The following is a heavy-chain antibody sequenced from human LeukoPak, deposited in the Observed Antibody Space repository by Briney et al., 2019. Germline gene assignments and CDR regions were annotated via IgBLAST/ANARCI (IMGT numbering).Heavy chain of an antibody. D-gene: IGHD3-10*01. J-gene: IGHJ4*02. CDR3: AKAGRLWFGELLWTFDY. CDR2: ISGSGGST. CDR1: GFTFSSYA. Sequence: GGSLRLSCAASGFTFSSYAMSWVRQAPGKGLEWVSAISGSGGSTYYADSVKGRFTISRENSKNTLYLQMNSLRAEDTAVYYCAKAGRLWFGELLWTFDYWGQGTLVTVSS. V-gene: IGHV3-23*01.